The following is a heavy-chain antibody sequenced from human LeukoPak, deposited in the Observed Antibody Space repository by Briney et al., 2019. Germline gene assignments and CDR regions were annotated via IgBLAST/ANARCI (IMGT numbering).Heavy chain of an antibody. D-gene: IGHD4-17*01. CDR2: INHSGST. CDR3: AENDYGDYFDY. J-gene: IGHJ4*02. Sequence: SETLSLTCAVYGGSFSGYYWSWIRQPPGKGLEWIGEINHSGSTNYNPSLKSRVTISVDTSKNQFSLKLSSVTAADTAVYYCAENDYGDYFDYWGQGALVTVSS. V-gene: IGHV4-34*01. CDR1: GGSFSGYY.